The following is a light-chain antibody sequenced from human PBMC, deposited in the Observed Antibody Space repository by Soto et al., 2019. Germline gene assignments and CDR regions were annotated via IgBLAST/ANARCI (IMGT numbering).Light chain of an antibody. V-gene: IGKV3-15*01. Sequence: VMTRSAATLSVSPGQSATPSFRASQTVSSNLAWYQQKPGQSPRLLIYRTSSRATGVPARFSGSGSGTEFTLSISSLQAEDFAAYYCQQYSFWPSFGQGTKVDNK. CDR3: QQYSFWPS. CDR1: QTVSSN. CDR2: RTS. J-gene: IGKJ1*01.